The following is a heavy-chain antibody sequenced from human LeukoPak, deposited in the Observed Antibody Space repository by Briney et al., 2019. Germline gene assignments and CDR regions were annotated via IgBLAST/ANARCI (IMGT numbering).Heavy chain of an antibody. J-gene: IGHJ4*02. CDR1: GYSFTSYW. CDR3: ARGPDGGSYFLSEIDY. Sequence: GESLKISCKGSGYSFTSYWIGWVRQMPGKGLEWMGIIYPGDSDTRYSPSFQGQVTISADKSISTAYLQWSSLKASDTAMYYCARGPDGGSYFLSEIDYWGQGTLVTVSS. D-gene: IGHD1-26*01. CDR2: IYPGDSDT. V-gene: IGHV5-51*01.